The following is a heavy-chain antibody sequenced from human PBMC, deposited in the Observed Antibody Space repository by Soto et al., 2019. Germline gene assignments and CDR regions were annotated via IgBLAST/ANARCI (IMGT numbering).Heavy chain of an antibody. CDR1: GGSFSGYY. J-gene: IGHJ3*02. CDR2: INHSGST. D-gene: IGHD5-18*01. Sequence: QVQLQQWGAGLLKPSETLSLTCAVYGGSFSGYYWSWIRQPPVKGLEWIGEINHSGSTNYNPSLTSRVTRSVDTSKNQFSLKLSSVTAADTAVYYCARLQLWSDAFDIWGQGTMVTVSS. V-gene: IGHV4-34*01. CDR3: ARLQLWSDAFDI.